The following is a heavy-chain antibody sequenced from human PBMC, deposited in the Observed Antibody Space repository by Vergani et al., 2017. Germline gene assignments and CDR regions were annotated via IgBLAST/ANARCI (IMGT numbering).Heavy chain of an antibody. CDR3: ARAGEDYYGSGGSPNYFDY. Sequence: QVQLQESGPGLVKPSETLSLTCTVSGGSVSSGSYYWRWIRQPAGKGLEWIGYIYYSGSTNYNPSLKSRVTISVDTSKNQFSLKLSSVTAADTAGYYCARAGEDYYGSGGSPNYFDYWGQGTLVTVSS. CDR2: IYYSGST. D-gene: IGHD3-10*01. CDR1: GGSVSSGSYY. V-gene: IGHV4-61*10. J-gene: IGHJ4*02.